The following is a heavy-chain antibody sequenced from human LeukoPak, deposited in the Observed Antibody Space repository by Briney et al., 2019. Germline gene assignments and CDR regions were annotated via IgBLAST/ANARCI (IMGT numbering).Heavy chain of an antibody. Sequence: ASVKVSCKASGYTFTSYGISWVRQAPGQGLEWMGWISAYNGNTNYAQKLQGRVTMTTDTSTSTAYMELRSLRSDDTAVYYCARVQLWLRGLYYYGMDVWGQGTTVTVSS. CDR3: ARVQLWLRGLYYYGMDV. J-gene: IGHJ6*02. D-gene: IGHD5-18*01. V-gene: IGHV1-18*01. CDR2: ISAYNGNT. CDR1: GYTFTSYG.